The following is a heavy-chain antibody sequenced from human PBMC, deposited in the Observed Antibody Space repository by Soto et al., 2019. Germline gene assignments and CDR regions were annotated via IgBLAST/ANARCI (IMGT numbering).Heavy chain of an antibody. CDR3: AKDARGTTTDY. J-gene: IGHJ4*02. V-gene: IGHV3-30*18. CDR2: ISYDGSNK. CDR1: GFTFSSYG. D-gene: IGHD1-1*01. Sequence: QVQLVESGGGVVQPGRSLRLSCAASGFTFSSYGMHWVRQAPGKGLEWVAVISYDGSNKYYADSVKGRFTISRDNSKNTLYLQMNSLRAEDTAVYYCAKDARGTTTDYWGQGTLVTVSS.